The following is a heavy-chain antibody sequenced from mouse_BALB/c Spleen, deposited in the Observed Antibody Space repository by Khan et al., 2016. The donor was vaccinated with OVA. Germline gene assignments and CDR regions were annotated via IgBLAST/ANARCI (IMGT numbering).Heavy chain of an antibody. CDR1: GDSITSGY. Sequence: EVQLQESGPSLVKPSQTLSLTCSVTGDSITSGYWSWIRKFPGNKLEYMGYMIYSGNTYYNPSLKSRISITRHTSTNPYYLQLNSVTTEDTATYYCARSTDRYAFAYWGQGTLVTVSA. V-gene: IGHV3-8*02. CDR3: ARSTDRYAFAY. CDR2: MIYSGNT. D-gene: IGHD2-14*01. J-gene: IGHJ3*01.